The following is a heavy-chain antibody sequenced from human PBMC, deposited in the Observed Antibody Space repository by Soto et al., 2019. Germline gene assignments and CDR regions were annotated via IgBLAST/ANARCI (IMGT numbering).Heavy chain of an antibody. CDR1: GGTFNTYA. V-gene: IGHV1-69*19. CDR2: ISPMFGAA. CDR3: AREVHGHTPAFVY. D-gene: IGHD4-17*01. J-gene: IGHJ4*02. Sequence: QVQLVQSGAEMKKPGSSVKVSCQSSGGTFNTYAMNWVRQAPGQGPEWMGDISPMFGAANYAPKFQGRVTITADESTGTSYMQVGSLTSEDTSLYFCAREVHGHTPAFVYWGQGTLVTVSS.